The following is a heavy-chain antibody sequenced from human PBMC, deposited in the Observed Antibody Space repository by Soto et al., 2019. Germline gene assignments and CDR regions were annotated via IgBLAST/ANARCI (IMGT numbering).Heavy chain of an antibody. CDR3: VTEQLPAGAFDI. V-gene: IGHV4-31*03. CDR1: GGSISSGGYY. CDR2: IYYSGST. Sequence: QVQLQESGPGLVKPSQTLSLTCTVSGGSISSGGYYWSWIRQHPGKGLEWIGYIYYSGSTYYNPSLKSRVTISVDTSKNQCSLKLSSVTAADTAVYYCVTEQLPAGAFDIWGQGTMVTVSS. J-gene: IGHJ3*02. D-gene: IGHD6-6*01.